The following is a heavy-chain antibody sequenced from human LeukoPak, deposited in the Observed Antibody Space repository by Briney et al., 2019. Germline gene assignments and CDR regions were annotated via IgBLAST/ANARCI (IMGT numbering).Heavy chain of an antibody. CDR2: SGISGGT. J-gene: IGHJ4*02. Sequence: GGSLRLSCAASGFTYDTYPMSWARGAPGQGLEWVSISGISGGTYCADSVKGRFTISRDNSKHTLYLQVNNLRAEDTAVYYCARRGLSTTYYFDYWGQGTLVTVSS. CDR1: GFTYDTYP. V-gene: IGHV3-23*01. CDR3: ARRGLSTTYYFDY. D-gene: IGHD2/OR15-2a*01.